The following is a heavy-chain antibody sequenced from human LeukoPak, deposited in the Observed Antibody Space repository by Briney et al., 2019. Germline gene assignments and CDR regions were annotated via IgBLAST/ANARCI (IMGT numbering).Heavy chain of an antibody. CDR3: ARGETSSYDY. J-gene: IGHJ4*02. Sequence: GGSLRLSCAASGFTVSINYMSWVRQAPGKGLEWVSVIYSGGNTYYADSVKGRFNISRDNSKNTVYLQMNSLRAEDTAVYYCARGETSSYDYWGQGTLVTVSS. V-gene: IGHV3-53*01. CDR1: GFTVSINY. CDR2: IYSGGNT. D-gene: IGHD2-2*01.